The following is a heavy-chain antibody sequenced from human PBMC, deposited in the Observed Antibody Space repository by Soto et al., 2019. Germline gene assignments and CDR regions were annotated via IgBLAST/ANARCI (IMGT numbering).Heavy chain of an antibody. Sequence: PSETLSLTCAVYGGSFSGYYWSWIRQPPWKGLEWIGEINHSGSTNYNPSLKSRVTISVDTSKNQFSLKLSSVTAADTAVYYCARGRGYYDSSGYYWTDYYYGMDVWGQGTTVTVSS. CDR1: GGSFSGYY. J-gene: IGHJ6*02. D-gene: IGHD3-22*01. V-gene: IGHV4-34*01. CDR2: INHSGST. CDR3: ARGRGYYDSSGYYWTDYYYGMDV.